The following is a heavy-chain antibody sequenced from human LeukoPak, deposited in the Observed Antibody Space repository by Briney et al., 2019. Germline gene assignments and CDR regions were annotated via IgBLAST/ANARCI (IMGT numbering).Heavy chain of an antibody. Sequence: ASVKVSCKASGGTFSSYAISWVRQAPGQGLEWMGWINPNSGGTNYAQKFQGRVTMTRDTSISTAYMELSRLRSDDTAVYYCARGGLIAADNWFDPWGQGTLVTVSS. CDR2: INPNSGGT. CDR3: ARGGLIAADNWFDP. D-gene: IGHD6-13*01. V-gene: IGHV1-2*02. CDR1: GGTFSSYA. J-gene: IGHJ5*02.